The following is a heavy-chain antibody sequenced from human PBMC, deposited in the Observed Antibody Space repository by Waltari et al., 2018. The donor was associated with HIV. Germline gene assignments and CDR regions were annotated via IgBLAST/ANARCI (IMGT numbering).Heavy chain of an antibody. V-gene: IGHV4-4*02. CDR2: IYHSGST. D-gene: IGHD5-12*01. Sequence: QVQLQESGPGLVKPSGTLSLTCAVSGGSISSSNWWSWVRQPPGKGLEWIGEIYHSGSTNYNPSLKSRVTISVDKSKNQFSLKLSSVTAADTAVYYCARLGQGYSGYDFPFWFDPWGQGTLVTVSS. CDR1: GGSISSSNW. J-gene: IGHJ5*02. CDR3: ARLGQGYSGYDFPFWFDP.